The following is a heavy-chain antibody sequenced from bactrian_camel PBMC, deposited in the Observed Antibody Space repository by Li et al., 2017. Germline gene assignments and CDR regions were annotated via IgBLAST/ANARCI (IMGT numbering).Heavy chain of an antibody. V-gene: IGHV3-3*01. CDR2: IRRSGGET. CDR3: AATTSYAFAH. Sequence: HVQLVESGGGSVQTGGSLRLSCVVSGHSRGSNCVGWYRLPPGRAPAEREGIAAIRRSGGETWYAGSVKGRFTMSRDNAVDTVYLRMNSLKSEDTALYYCAATTSYAFAHWGQGTQVTVS. D-gene: IGHD1*01. J-gene: IGHJ4*01. CDR1: GHSRGSNC.